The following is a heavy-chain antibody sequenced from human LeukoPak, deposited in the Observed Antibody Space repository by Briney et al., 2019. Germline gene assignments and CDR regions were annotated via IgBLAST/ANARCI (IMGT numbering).Heavy chain of an antibody. V-gene: IGHV4-39*07. CDR3: ARDPGDSYGDYGTLHYYFDY. D-gene: IGHD4-17*01. Sequence: PSETLSLTCTVSGGSISSSSYYWGWIRQPPGKGLEWIGSIYYSGSTYYNPSLKSRVTISVDTSKNQFSLKLSSVTAADTAVYYCARDPGDSYGDYGTLHYYFDYWGQGTLVTVSS. J-gene: IGHJ4*02. CDR2: IYYSGST. CDR1: GGSISSSSYY.